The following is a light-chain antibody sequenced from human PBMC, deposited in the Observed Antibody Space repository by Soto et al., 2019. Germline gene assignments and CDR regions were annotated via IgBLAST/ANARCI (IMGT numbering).Light chain of an antibody. J-gene: IGKJ1*01. CDR2: GAS. V-gene: IGKV3-20*01. CDR1: QSVNSNY. Sequence: EIVLTQSPGTLSLSPGERATLSCRASQSVNSNYLAWYQQKPGQGPRLLMYGASSRATGTPDRFSGSGSGTDFTLTISRLEPEDFAVYYCQQYDNSPQTFGQGTKVEIK. CDR3: QQYDNSPQT.